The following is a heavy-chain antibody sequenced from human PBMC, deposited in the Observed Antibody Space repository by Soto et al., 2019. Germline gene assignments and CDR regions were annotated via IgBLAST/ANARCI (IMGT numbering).Heavy chain of an antibody. Sequence: GGSLRLSCAVPGGIFHGYGMHWVRQAPGKGLEWVAIIRFDGSNEEYADSVKGRFTISRDNSKNTLYLQMNTLGAEDTAVYYCARDGIGGTVFRGYLDYWGRGTVVTLFS. CDR1: GGIFHGYG. V-gene: IGHV3-33*01. D-gene: IGHD1-7*01. CDR2: IRFDGSNE. CDR3: ARDGIGGTVFRGYLDY. J-gene: IGHJ4*02.